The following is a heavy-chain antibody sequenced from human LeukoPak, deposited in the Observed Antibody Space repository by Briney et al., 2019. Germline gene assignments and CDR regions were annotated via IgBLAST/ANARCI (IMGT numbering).Heavy chain of an antibody. V-gene: IGHV3-15*01. Sequence: PGGTLRRSCAASGFTFSSYGMTWVRQAPGKGLEWVGRIKSKIDGGTTDYAAPVKGRFTISGDDSKNTLYLQMNSLKTEDTAVYYCTTDNNYYYYMDVWGKGTTVTVSS. CDR3: TTDNNYYYYMDV. CDR2: IKSKIDGGTT. CDR1: GFTFSSYG. J-gene: IGHJ6*03.